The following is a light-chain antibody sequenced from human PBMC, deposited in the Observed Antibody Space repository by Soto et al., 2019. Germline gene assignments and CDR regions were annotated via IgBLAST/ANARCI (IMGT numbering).Light chain of an antibody. Sequence: DIQMTQSPSTLSASVGDRVTITCRASQSISTWLAWYQQEPGKAPKLLIHKASSLQSGVPSRFGGSGSGTDFTLTISSLHPDDFATYYCQQYNSYSPTFGQGTKVDIK. J-gene: IGKJ1*01. CDR2: KAS. CDR1: QSISTW. V-gene: IGKV1-5*03. CDR3: QQYNSYSPT.